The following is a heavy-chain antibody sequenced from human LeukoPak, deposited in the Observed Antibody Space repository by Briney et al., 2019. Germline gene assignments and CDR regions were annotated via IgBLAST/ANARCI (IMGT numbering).Heavy chain of an antibody. V-gene: IGHV1-69*06. CDR1: GGTFSSYA. J-gene: IGHJ5*02. Sequence: SVKVSCKASGGTFSSYAISWVRQAPGQGLEWMGRITPIFGTANYAQKFQGRVTITADKSTSTAYMELSSLRSEDTAVYYCARDYSSGWSAAWGQGTLVTVSS. D-gene: IGHD6-19*01. CDR3: ARDYSSGWSAA. CDR2: ITPIFGTA.